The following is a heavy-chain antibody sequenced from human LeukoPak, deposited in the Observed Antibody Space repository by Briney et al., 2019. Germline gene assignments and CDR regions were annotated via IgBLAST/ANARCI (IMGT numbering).Heavy chain of an antibody. Sequence: ASVKISCKVSGYTFTDYHMHWVQQAPGKGLEWMGLVDPEDGETIYAEKFQGRVTITADTSTDTAYMELSSLRSEDTAVYYCATGRKRITIFGVVHDIWGQGTMVTVSS. CDR1: GYTFTDYH. CDR3: ATGRKRITIFGVVHDI. J-gene: IGHJ3*02. D-gene: IGHD3-3*01. V-gene: IGHV1-69-2*01. CDR2: VDPEDGET.